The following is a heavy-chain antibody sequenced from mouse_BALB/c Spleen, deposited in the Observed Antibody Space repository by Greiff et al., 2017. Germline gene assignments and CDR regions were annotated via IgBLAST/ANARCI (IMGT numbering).Heavy chain of an antibody. CDR2: INPGSGGT. D-gene: IGHD4-1*02. CDR3: AREGHQLGRFAY. CDR1: GYAFTNYL. J-gene: IGHJ3*01. V-gene: IGHV1-54*01. Sequence: QVQLQQSGAELVRPGTSVKVSCKASGYAFTNYLLEWVKQRPGQGLEWIGVINPGSGGTNYNEKFKGKATLTVDKSSSTAYMQLSSLTSDDSAVYFCAREGHQLGRFAYWGQGTLVTVSA.